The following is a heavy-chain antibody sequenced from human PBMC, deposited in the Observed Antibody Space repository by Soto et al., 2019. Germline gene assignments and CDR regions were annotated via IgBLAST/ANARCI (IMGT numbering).Heavy chain of an antibody. D-gene: IGHD3-10*01. CDR2: IFYGGGTGVT. V-gene: IGHV4-39*01. J-gene: IGHJ4*02. CDR3: ARRGGGASLFAS. Sequence: QLHLQESGPGLVKPSETLSLTCTVSGDSFSTSNYYWGWIRQPPGKGLEWIGNIFYGGGTGVTYYIPPPKRRAIISLDTSKSQLSLKLRSITAADTAFYSGARRGGGASLFASWGQGKLVTVSS. CDR1: GDSFSTSNYY.